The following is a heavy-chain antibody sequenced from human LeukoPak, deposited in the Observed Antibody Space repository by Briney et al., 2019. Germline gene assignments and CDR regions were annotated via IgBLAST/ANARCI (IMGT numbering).Heavy chain of an antibody. Sequence: PGGSLRLSCAASGFTFSSYAMSWVRQAPGKGLEWVSVISGSGGRTQYADSVRGRFAVSRDNTGDTLFLEINNLRVEDTAIYYCAKSEGPSVYWYFDVWGRGTLLTVSS. V-gene: IGHV3-23*01. CDR1: GFTFSSYA. CDR2: ISGSGGRT. J-gene: IGHJ2*01. CDR3: AKSEGPSVYWYFDV.